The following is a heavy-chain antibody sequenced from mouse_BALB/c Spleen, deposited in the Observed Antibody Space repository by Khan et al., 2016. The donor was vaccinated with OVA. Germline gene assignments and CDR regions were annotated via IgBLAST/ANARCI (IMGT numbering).Heavy chain of an antibody. Sequence: QIQLVQSGPELKKPGETVKISCKASGYTFTNYGMNWVKQAPGQGLKWMGWINTYIGEPTYADDFKGRFAFSLETSASTAYLQINNLKNEDTATYFWARSKGNYWFASWGQGTLVTVSA. CDR3: ARSKGNYWFAS. D-gene: IGHD2-1*01. CDR2: INTYIGEP. J-gene: IGHJ3*01. CDR1: GYTFTNYG. V-gene: IGHV9-3-1*01.